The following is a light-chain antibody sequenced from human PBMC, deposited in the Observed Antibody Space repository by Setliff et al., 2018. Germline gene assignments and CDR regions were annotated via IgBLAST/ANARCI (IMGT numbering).Light chain of an antibody. CDR3: ISYTNSSTYV. V-gene: IGLV2-14*01. J-gene: IGLJ1*01. CDR1: SSDVGGYNY. CDR2: EVS. Sequence: QSVLTQPASVSGSPGQSITISCTGTSSDVGGYNYVSWYQQYPDKAPKLIIYEVSNRTSGVSNLFSGSKSGNTASLTISGLQPEDESDYYCISYTNSSTYVFGTGTKVTVL.